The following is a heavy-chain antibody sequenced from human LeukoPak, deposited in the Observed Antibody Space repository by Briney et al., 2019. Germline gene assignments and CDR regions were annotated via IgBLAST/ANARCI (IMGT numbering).Heavy chain of an antibody. V-gene: IGHV4-34*01. Sequence: SETLSLTCAVYGGSFSDYYWNWIRQPPGKGLEWIGEINHFGSTKYNPSLKSRVTISGDTSKKQFSLKVNSVSAADTAVYYCAKHGRVVAGPWFDPWGQGTLVTVSS. CDR1: GGSFSDYY. J-gene: IGHJ5*02. CDR3: AKHGRVVAGPWFDP. CDR2: INHFGST. D-gene: IGHD6-19*01.